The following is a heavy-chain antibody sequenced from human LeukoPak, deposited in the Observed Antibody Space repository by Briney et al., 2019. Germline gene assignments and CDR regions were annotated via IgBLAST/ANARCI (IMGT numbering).Heavy chain of an antibody. CDR3: VKGGWIHILDS. V-gene: IGHV3-7*01. CDR1: GFTFRSYA. D-gene: IGHD5-18*01. J-gene: IGHJ4*02. Sequence: GGSLRLSCAASGFTFRSYAMSWVRQAPGKGLEWVANIKHDGNEKYYVDSVMGRLTISRDNAKNSLFLQMNNVRVEDMAVYYCVKGGWIHILDSWGQGTLVTVSS. CDR2: IKHDGNEK.